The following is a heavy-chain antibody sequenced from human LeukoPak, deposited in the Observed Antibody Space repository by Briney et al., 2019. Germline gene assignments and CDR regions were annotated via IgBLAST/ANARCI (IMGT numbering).Heavy chain of an antibody. V-gene: IGHV3-9*03. CDR3: AKVDSSGYYFDY. D-gene: IGHD3-22*01. CDR2: ISWNSGSI. J-gene: IGHJ4*02. CDR1: GFTFDDYA. Sequence: PGRSLRLSCAASGFTFDDYAMHWVRQAPGKGLEWVSGISWNSGSIGYGDSVKGRFTISRDNAKNSLYLQMNSLRAEDMALYYCAKVDSSGYYFDYWGQGTLVTVSS.